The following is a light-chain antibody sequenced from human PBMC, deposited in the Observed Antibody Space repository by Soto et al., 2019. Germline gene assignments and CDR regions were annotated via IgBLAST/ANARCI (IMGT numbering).Light chain of an antibody. CDR1: HDVSRN. CDR2: DAS. V-gene: IGKV1-33*01. J-gene: IGKJ4*01. Sequence: DIQMTQSPSSLSASVGDRVTIACRSSHDVSRNLNWLQQKRGEAPKLLLYDASNLERGVPSRFSGSWSETDCILTTSSLQPEDVATYYCQQYSSMLSFGGGT. CDR3: QQYSSMLS.